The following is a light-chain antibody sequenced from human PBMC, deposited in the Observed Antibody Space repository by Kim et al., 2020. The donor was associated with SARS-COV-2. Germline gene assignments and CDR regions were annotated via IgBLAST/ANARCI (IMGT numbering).Light chain of an antibody. CDR1: QSISTSY. CDR3: QQFGSSRRT. CDR2: GTS. V-gene: IGKV3-20*01. J-gene: IGKJ1*01. Sequence: SPVERATLSCRASQSISTSYLAWYQQKPGQAPRLLIYGTSSRATGIPDRFSGSGSGTDFTLTISRLEPEDFAVYYCQQFGSSRRTFGQGTKVDIK.